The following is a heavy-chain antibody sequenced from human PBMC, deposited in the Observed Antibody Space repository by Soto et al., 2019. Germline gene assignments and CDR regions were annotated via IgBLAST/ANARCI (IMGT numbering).Heavy chain of an antibody. V-gene: IGHV1-69*13. D-gene: IGHD3-22*01. Sequence: SVKVSCKAAGGTFSSYAISWVRQAPGQGLEWMGGIIPIFGTANYAQKFQGRVTITADESTSTAYMELSSLRSEDTAVYYCARAPHYYDSSGYYGEFDYWGQGTLVTVSS. CDR3: ARAPHYYDSSGYYGEFDY. CDR1: GGTFSSYA. CDR2: IIPIFGTA. J-gene: IGHJ4*02.